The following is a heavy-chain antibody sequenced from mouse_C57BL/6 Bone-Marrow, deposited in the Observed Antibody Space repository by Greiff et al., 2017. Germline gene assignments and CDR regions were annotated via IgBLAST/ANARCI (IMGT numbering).Heavy chain of an antibody. V-gene: IGHV14-1*01. D-gene: IGHD1-1*01. J-gene: IGHJ2*01. CDR2: IDPDDGDT. Sequence: EVQLQQSGAELVRPGASVKLSCTASGFNFKDYYMHWVKQRPEQGLEWIGRIDPDDGDTEYAPKFQGKATMTADPSSNTAYLQLSSLTSEDTAVYYCTTLGSTYFDYGGQGTTLTVSS. CDR1: GFNFKDYY. CDR3: TTLGSTYFDY.